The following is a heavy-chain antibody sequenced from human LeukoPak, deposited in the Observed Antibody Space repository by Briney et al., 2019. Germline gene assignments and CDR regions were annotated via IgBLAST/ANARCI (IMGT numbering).Heavy chain of an antibody. CDR3: ARQGSSSWYRSSGGYFDY. CDR1: GGTFSSYA. D-gene: IGHD6-13*01. V-gene: IGHV1-69*05. CDR2: IIPIFGTA. J-gene: IGHJ4*02. Sequence: GASVKVSCKASGGTFSSYAISWVRQAPGQGLEWMGGIIPIFGTANYVQKFQGRVTITTDESTSTAYMELSSLRSEDTAVYYCARQGSSSWYRSSGGYFDYWGQGTLVTVSS.